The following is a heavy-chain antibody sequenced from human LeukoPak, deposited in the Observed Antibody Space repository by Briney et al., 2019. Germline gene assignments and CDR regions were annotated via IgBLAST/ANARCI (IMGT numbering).Heavy chain of an antibody. J-gene: IGHJ5*02. CDR2: INAGNGNT. D-gene: IGHD5-18*01. Sequence: ASVKVSCKASGYTFTSYAMHWVRQAPGQKLEWMGWINAGNGNTKYSQKFQGRVTITRDTSASTAYMELSSLRSEDTAVYYCARNLFDTAMAPGTEFDPWGQGTLVTVSS. CDR1: GYTFTSYA. CDR3: ARNLFDTAMAPGTEFDP. V-gene: IGHV1-3*01.